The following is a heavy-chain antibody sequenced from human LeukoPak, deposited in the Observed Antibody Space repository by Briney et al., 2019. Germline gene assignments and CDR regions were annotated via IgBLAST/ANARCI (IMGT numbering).Heavy chain of an antibody. CDR1: GYTFTSYG. CDR2: ISAYNGNT. V-gene: IGHV1-18*01. CDR3: ARGRVDFWSGYPHYYMDV. Sequence: ASVKVSCKASGYTFTSYGISWVRQAPGQGLEWMGWISAYNGNTNYAQKLQGRVTMTTDTSTSTAYMELSSLRSEDTAVYYCARGRVDFWSGYPHYYMDVWGKGTTVTVSS. J-gene: IGHJ6*03. D-gene: IGHD3-3*01.